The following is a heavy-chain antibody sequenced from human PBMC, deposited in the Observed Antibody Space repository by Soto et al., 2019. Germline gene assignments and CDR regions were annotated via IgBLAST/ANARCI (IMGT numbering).Heavy chain of an antibody. CDR1: GYTFSSYA. CDR3: ARDTGDGTFDF. CDR2: INAGYGNT. V-gene: IGHV1-3*01. D-gene: IGHD7-27*01. Sequence: QVHLVQSGAEVRKPGASVKVSCKASGYTFSSYAMHWVRQAPGQRLAWMGWINAGYGNTKSSQKFQDRVTIARDTSASTAYMELTSLRSEDTAVYYCARDTGDGTFDFWCQGTLGTVSS. J-gene: IGHJ4*02.